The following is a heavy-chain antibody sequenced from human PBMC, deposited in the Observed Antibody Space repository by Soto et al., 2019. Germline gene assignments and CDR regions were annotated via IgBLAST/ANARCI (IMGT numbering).Heavy chain of an antibody. Sequence: GESLKISCKGSGCSFTSYWISWVRQMPGKGLEWMGRIDPSDSYTNYSPSFQGHVTISADKSISTAYLQWSSLKASDTAMYYCARHSFVRDPDLAVAGKGAYYYYGMDVWGQGTTVTVSS. CDR1: GCSFTSYW. V-gene: IGHV5-10-1*01. D-gene: IGHD6-19*01. J-gene: IGHJ6*02. CDR3: ARHSFVRDPDLAVAGKGAYYYYGMDV. CDR2: IDPSDSYT.